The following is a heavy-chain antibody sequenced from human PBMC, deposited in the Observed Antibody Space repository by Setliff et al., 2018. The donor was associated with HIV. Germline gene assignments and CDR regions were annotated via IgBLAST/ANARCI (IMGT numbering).Heavy chain of an antibody. CDR2: IYDSGSP. D-gene: IGHD3-22*01. CDR3: ARVYYFDSSGYYQRGDVFDI. CDR1: GGSTSNEY. V-gene: IGHV4-59*01. J-gene: IGHJ3*02. Sequence: TSETLSLTCTVSGGSTSNEYWSWIRQPPGKGLEWIGYIYDSGSPKYNPSLKSRVTISIDTSKGQISLKLTSVTAADTAMYHCARVYYFDSSGYYQRGDVFDIWGQGTMVTVSS.